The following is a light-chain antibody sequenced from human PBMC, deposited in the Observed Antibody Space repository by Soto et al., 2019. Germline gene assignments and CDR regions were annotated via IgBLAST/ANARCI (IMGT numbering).Light chain of an antibody. V-gene: IGKV1-39*01. CDR2: AAS. Sequence: DIQMIQSPSSLSASVGDRFTITCRASQNINSYLNWYQHKPGKAPNLLIYAASSLQSGVPSRLSGSGSGTHFTLTISSLQPEDYAIYYCQQSYSNPTFGQGTRLEIK. CDR3: QQSYSNPT. CDR1: QNINSY. J-gene: IGKJ5*01.